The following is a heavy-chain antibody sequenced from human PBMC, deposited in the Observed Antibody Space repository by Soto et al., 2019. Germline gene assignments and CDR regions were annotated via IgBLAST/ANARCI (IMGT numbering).Heavy chain of an antibody. Sequence: APVKVSRKASGYTNTGDHMHRRRHAPGQGLEWMGWINPNSGGTNYAQKFQGWVTMTRDTSISTAYMELSRLRSDDTAVYYCARENIAAAGHYYYYYGMDVWGQGTTVTVS. V-gene: IGHV1-2*04. CDR1: GYTNTGDH. J-gene: IGHJ6*02. CDR3: ARENIAAAGHYYYYYGMDV. D-gene: IGHD6-13*01. CDR2: INPNSGGT.